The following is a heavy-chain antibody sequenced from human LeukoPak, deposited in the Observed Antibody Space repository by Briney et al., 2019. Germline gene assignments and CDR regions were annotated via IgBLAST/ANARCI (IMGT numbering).Heavy chain of an antibody. J-gene: IGHJ5*02. V-gene: IGHV3-21*01. CDR2: ISGTSSYM. Sequence: GGSLRLSCVAYGFNFRDYSMNWVRQAPGKGLDWVSGISGTSSYMYYGDSVKSRFTVSRDNAKNSLYLQMESLRVEDTAVYYCARDLHYYGSGPWGQGTLVTVSS. D-gene: IGHD3-10*01. CDR1: GFNFRDYS. CDR3: ARDLHYYGSGP.